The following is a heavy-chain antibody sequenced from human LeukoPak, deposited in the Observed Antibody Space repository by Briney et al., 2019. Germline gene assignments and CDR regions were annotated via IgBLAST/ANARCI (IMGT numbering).Heavy chain of an antibody. J-gene: IGHJ3*02. CDR1: GYTFTAYY. CDR3: AGVLQYVGDPFDI. CDR2: INPNSGGT. V-gene: IGHV1-2*02. D-gene: IGHD2-8*01. Sequence: GASVKVSCKASGYTFTAYYMHWVRQAPGQGLEWMGWINPNSGGTNYAQKFQGRVTMTRDTSISTAYMELTKLRADDTAVYYCAGVLQYVGDPFDIWGQGTMVTVSS.